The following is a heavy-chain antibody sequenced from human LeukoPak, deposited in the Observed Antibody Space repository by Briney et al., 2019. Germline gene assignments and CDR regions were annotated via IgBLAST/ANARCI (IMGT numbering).Heavy chain of an antibody. CDR2: ISGSGGST. D-gene: IGHD2-21*02. V-gene: IGHV3-23*01. CDR3: AKDGPYCGGDCYPY. CDR1: GFTVGSNY. Sequence: GGSLRLSCAASGFTVGSNYMSWVRQAPGKGLEWVSAISGSGGSTYYADSVKGRFTISRDNSKNTLYLQMNSLRAEDTAVYYCAKDGPYCGGDCYPYWGQGTLVTVSS. J-gene: IGHJ4*02.